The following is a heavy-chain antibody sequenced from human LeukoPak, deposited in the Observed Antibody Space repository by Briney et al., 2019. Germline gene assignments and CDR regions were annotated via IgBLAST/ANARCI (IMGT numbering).Heavy chain of an antibody. J-gene: IGHJ4*02. CDR3: ARATRPRGDFDY. CDR1: NYSISSDYY. V-gene: IGHV4-38-2*02. Sequence: SETLSLSCTVSNYSISSDYYWGWIRQPPGKGLEWIGSLFHSGTIYYTPSLKSRVTTSVDTSNNRFSLKLMSVTAADTAVYYCARATRPRGDFDYWGQGTLVTVSS. D-gene: IGHD6-6*01. CDR2: LFHSGTI.